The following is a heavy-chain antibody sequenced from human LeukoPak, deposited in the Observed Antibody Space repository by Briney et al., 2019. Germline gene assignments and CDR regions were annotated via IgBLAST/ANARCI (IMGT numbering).Heavy chain of an antibody. D-gene: IGHD6-13*01. CDR3: ARGGETSNWYPGYFDY. Sequence: GGSLRLSCAASGFTFSSYSMNWVRQAPGKGPVWVSRIKSDGSSTRFADSVQGRFTISRDNGKNTLYLQMNSLRAEDTAVYYCARGGETSNWYPGYFDYWGQGALVTVSS. CDR2: IKSDGSST. V-gene: IGHV3-74*01. CDR1: GFTFSSYS. J-gene: IGHJ4*02.